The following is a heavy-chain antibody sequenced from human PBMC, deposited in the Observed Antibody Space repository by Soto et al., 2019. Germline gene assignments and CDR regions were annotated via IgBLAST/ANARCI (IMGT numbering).Heavy chain of an antibody. CDR3: AKDASPMASTGVFDY. CDR2: ISYDGSNK. CDR1: GFTFSSYG. D-gene: IGHD1-1*01. V-gene: IGHV3-30*18. J-gene: IGHJ4*02. Sequence: PGGSLRLSCAASGFTFSSYGMHWVRQAPGKGLEWVAVISYDGSNKYYADSVKGRFTVSRDNSKNTLYLQMDSLRGEDTAVYYCAKDASPMASTGVFDYWGQGTLVTVSS.